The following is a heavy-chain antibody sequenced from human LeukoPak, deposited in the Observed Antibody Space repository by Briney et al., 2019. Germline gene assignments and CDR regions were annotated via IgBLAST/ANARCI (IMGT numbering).Heavy chain of an antibody. CDR2: PYTSGST. D-gene: IGHD6-13*01. Sequence: SETLSLTCTVSGGSISSYYWSWIRQPAGKGLEWIGRPYTSGSTNYNPSLRSRVTMSVDTSKNHVSLKLTSVTAADTAVYYCAGSYFGYSTDWGQGTLVTVSS. CDR1: GGSISSYY. V-gene: IGHV4-4*07. CDR3: AGSYFGYSTD. J-gene: IGHJ4*02.